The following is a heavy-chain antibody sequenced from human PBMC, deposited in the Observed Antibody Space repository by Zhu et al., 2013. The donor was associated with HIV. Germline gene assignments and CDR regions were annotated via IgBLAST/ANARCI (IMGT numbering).Heavy chain of an antibody. D-gene: IGHD1-26*01. CDR2: IYHSGST. CDR1: GYSISSGYY. J-gene: IGHJ4*03. CDR3: ARDSGGXTSPLTY. Sequence: QVQLQESGPGLVKPSETLSLTCTVSGYSISSGYYWGWIRQPPGKGLEWIGSIYHSGSTYYNPSLKSRVTISVDTSKNXFSLKLSSVAAADTAVYYCARDSGGXTSPLTYWGLGTLVTVS. V-gene: IGHV4-38-2*02.